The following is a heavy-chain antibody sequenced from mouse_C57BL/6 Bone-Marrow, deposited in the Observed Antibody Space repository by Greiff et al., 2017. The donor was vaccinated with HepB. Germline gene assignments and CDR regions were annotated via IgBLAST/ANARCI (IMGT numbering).Heavy chain of an antibody. CDR3: ARPVITTVRFAY. D-gene: IGHD1-1*01. CDR2: IYPRSGNT. CDR1: GYTFTSYG. J-gene: IGHJ3*01. V-gene: IGHV1-81*01. Sequence: QVQLQQSGAELARPGASVKLSCKASGYTFTSYGISWVKQRTGQGLEWIGEIYPRSGNTYYNEKFKGKATLTADKSSSTAYMELRSLTSEDSAVYFCARPVITTVRFAYWGQGTLVTVSA.